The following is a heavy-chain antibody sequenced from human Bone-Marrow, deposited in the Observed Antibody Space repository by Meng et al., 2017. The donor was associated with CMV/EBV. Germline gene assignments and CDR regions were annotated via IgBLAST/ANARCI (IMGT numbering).Heavy chain of an antibody. CDR2: IKQEGSEK. V-gene: IGHV3-7*01. Sequence: GESLRLSCTVSRGSLGSSSYYWGWNRQPPGKGREWVANIKQEGSEKYYVDSVKGRFTISRDNAKNSLYLQMTSLRAEDTAVYYCARDLMLDHLLSGNYYYGMDVWGQGTTVTFSS. CDR1: RGSLGSSSYY. D-gene: IGHD2-2*01. CDR3: ARDLMLDHLLSGNYYYGMDV. J-gene: IGHJ6*02.